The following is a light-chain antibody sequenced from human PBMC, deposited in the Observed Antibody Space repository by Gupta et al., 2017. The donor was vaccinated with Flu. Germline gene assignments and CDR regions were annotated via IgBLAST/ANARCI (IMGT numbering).Light chain of an antibody. J-gene: IGLJ1*01. CDR3: ASWEDTLRGLYV. Sequence: SNIGRNSVDWYQQLAGAAPKLLIFTDKVRPSGVPDRFSGSKSGTAASLVITGLQAEDEGDYYCASWEDTLRGLYVFGSGTAVTVL. CDR1: SNIGRNS. CDR2: TDK. V-gene: IGLV1-44*01.